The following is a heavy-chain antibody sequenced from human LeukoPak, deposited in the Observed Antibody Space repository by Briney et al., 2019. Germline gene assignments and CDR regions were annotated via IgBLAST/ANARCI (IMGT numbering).Heavy chain of an antibody. V-gene: IGHV1-69*04. Sequence: SVKVSCKASGATLNNYVITWVRQAPGQGLEWMAMIIPTLDIVNYAQTFQDRLTITADKSTSTAYMELRSLRSEDTAVYYCARGFGGSSGSSDYYGMDVWGQGTTVTVSS. CDR1: GATLNNYV. J-gene: IGHJ6*02. CDR2: IIPTLDIV. CDR3: ARGFGGSSGSSDYYGMDV. D-gene: IGHD6-19*01.